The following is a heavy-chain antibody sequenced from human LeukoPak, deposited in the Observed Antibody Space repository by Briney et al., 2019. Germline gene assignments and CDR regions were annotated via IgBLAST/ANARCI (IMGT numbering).Heavy chain of an antibody. CDR2: IYHSGST. Sequence: SETLSLTCTVSGGSISSYYWSWIRQPPGKGLEWIGEIYHSGSTNYNPSLKSRVTISVDKSKNQFSLKLSSVTAADTAVYYCARDWEQEGVYAFDIWGQGTMVTVSS. J-gene: IGHJ3*02. V-gene: IGHV4-59*12. D-gene: IGHD1-26*01. CDR1: GGSISSYY. CDR3: ARDWEQEGVYAFDI.